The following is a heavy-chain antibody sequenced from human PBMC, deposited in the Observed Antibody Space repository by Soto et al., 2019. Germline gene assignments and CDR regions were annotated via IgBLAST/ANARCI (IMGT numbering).Heavy chain of an antibody. CDR3: ARPRVESDYYDRESYDAFDI. J-gene: IGHJ3*02. Sequence: GESLKISCKGSGYSFTSYWIGWVRQMPGKGLEWMGIIYPGDSDTRYSPSFQGQVTISADKSISTAYLQWSSLKASDTAMYYCARPRVESDYYDRESYDAFDIWGQGTMVTVSS. D-gene: IGHD3-22*01. CDR2: IYPGDSDT. V-gene: IGHV5-51*01. CDR1: GYSFTSYW.